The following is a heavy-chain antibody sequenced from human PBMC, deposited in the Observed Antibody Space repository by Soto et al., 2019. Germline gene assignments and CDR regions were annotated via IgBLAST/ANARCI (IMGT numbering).Heavy chain of an antibody. J-gene: IGHJ4*02. CDR3: ARVAY. CDR2: ISGSGGST. CDR1: VFTFSTYA. Sequence: VGSLRLSCASSVFTFSTYAMSWVRQAPGKWLECVSAISGSGGSTYYADSVKGRFTISRDNAQNSLFLQMNTLRPEDSAIYYCARVAYWGPGTQVNVSS. V-gene: IGHV3-23*01.